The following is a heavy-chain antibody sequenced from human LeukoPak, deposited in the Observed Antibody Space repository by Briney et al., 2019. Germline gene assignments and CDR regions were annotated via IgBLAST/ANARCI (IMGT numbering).Heavy chain of an antibody. D-gene: IGHD2-2*02. CDR1: GFTFSSYA. CDR3: ARDSNTRLGDY. CDR2: ISGSGGST. Sequence: GGSLRLSFAASGFTFSSYAMNWVRQAPGKGLEWVSAISGSGGSTYYADSVKGRFTISRDNSKNTLYLQMNSLRAEDTAVYYCARDSNTRLGDYWGQGTLVTVSS. J-gene: IGHJ4*02. V-gene: IGHV3-23*01.